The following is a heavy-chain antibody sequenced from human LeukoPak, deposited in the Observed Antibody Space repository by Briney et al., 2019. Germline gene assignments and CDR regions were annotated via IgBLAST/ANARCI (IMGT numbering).Heavy chain of an antibody. D-gene: IGHD3-10*01. CDR1: GFSFTPNA. CDR3: VKDLVDRAFTRGFGV. Sequence: GGSLRLSCAASGFSFTPNAMNWVRQAPGKGLEWVSGISDSGDKTYYADSVKGRFTISRANHKNTLYLEMSSLGAEDAVVYYCVKDLVDRAFTRGFGVWGQGTVVTVSS. CDR2: ISDSGDKT. V-gene: IGHV3-23*01. J-gene: IGHJ3*01.